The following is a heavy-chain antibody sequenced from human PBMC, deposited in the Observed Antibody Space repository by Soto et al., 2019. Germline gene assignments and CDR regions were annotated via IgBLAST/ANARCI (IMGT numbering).Heavy chain of an antibody. D-gene: IGHD3-10*01. CDR2: ISAYNGNT. J-gene: IGHJ6*02. CDR3: ARVSVTMVRGVIKVTNYYYYYGMDV. V-gene: IGHV1-18*01. Sequence: ASVKVSCKASGYTFTSYGISWVRQAPGQGLEWMGWISAYNGNTNYAQKLQGRVTMTTDKSTSTAYMELSSLRSEDTAVYYCARVSVTMVRGVIKVTNYYYYYGMDVWGQGTTVTVSS. CDR1: GYTFTSYG.